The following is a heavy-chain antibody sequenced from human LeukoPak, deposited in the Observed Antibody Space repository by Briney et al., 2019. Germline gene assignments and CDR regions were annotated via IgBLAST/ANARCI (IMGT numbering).Heavy chain of an antibody. J-gene: IGHJ4*02. V-gene: IGHV3-30*18. CDR3: AKAHISGWYYFDY. CDR2: ISYDGSST. Sequence: PGGSLRLPCAASGFTLSSYVMHWVRQAPGKGLEWLAVISYDGSSTYYADSVKGRFTISRDSSKNTLYLQMNSLRAEDTAVYYCAKAHISGWYYFDYWGQGTLVTVSS. CDR1: GFTLSSYV. D-gene: IGHD6-19*01.